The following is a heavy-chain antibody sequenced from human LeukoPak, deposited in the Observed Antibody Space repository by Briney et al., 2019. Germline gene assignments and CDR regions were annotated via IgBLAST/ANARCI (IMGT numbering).Heavy chain of an antibody. D-gene: IGHD2-15*01. CDR3: ARATVRRYCSGGSCYSYYYYGTDV. Sequence: PSETLSLTCAVYGGSFSGYYWSWIRQPPGKGLEWIGEINHSGSTNYNPSLKSRVTISVDTSKNQFSLKLSSVTAADTAVYYCARATVRRYCSGGSCYSYYYYGTDVWGQGTTVTVSS. V-gene: IGHV4-34*01. CDR1: GGSFSGYY. CDR2: INHSGST. J-gene: IGHJ6*02.